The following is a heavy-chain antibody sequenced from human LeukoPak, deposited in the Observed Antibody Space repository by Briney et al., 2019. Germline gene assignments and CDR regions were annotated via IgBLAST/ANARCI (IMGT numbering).Heavy chain of an antibody. CDR3: ARGGFGSLDY. V-gene: IGHV3-11*06. D-gene: IGHD2-15*01. CDR2: ISHTSSDT. J-gene: IGHJ4*02. CDR1: GFTFSSYY. Sequence: GGSLRLSCAASGFTFSSYYMSWIRQAPGKGPEWVSYISHTSSDTNYADSVKGRFTISRDNAKTSLYLQMNSLRAEDTAVYYCARGGFGSLDYWGQGTLVTVSS.